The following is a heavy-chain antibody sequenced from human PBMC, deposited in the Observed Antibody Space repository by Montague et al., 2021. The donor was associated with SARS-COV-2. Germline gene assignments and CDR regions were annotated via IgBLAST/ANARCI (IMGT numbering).Heavy chain of an antibody. CDR3: ARDGSLRFENLIGPRHYYYGMDV. V-gene: IGHV4-39*07. Sequence: SETLSLTCAVSGGSISSSSYYWGWIRQPPGKGLEWIGSIYYSGSTYYNPSLKSRVTISVDTSKNQFSLKLSSVTAADTAVYYCARDGSLRFENLIGPRHYYYGMDVWGQGTTVTVSS. J-gene: IGHJ6*02. D-gene: IGHD3-9*01. CDR1: GGSISSSSYY. CDR2: IYYSGST.